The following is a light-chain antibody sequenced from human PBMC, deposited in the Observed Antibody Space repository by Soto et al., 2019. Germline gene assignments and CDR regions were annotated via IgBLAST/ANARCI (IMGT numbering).Light chain of an antibody. CDR2: EVT. J-gene: IGLJ1*01. V-gene: IGLV2-14*01. CDR3: SSHTSGSTRV. CDR1: SGDVGGYDY. Sequence: HSALTQPASVSGSPGQSIAISCTGTSGDVGGYDYVSWYQQHPDKAPKLMIYEVTKRPSWVSNRFSGSKSGSTASLTISGLQPEDEADYYCSSHTSGSTRVFGSGTRSPS.